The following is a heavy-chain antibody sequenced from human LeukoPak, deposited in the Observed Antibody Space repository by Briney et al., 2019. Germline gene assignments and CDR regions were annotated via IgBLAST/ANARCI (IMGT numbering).Heavy chain of an antibody. CDR3: ARGFRDIVVVVAATFTGFDY. D-gene: IGHD2-15*01. CDR2: INHSGST. Sequence: SETLSLTCAVYGGSFSGYDWSWIRQPPGKGLEWLGDINHSGSTNYNPSLKGRVNISVDTSKKQLLLQLSSVTAAYNGVYYCARGFRDIVVVVAATFTGFDYWGQGTLVTASS. CDR1: GGSFSGYD. V-gene: IGHV4-34*01. J-gene: IGHJ4*02.